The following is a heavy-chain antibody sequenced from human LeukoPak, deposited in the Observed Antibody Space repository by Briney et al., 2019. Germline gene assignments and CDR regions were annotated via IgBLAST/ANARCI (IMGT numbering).Heavy chain of an antibody. V-gene: IGHV4-30-2*01. CDR1: GGSISSGGYS. CDR2: IYHSGST. J-gene: IGHJ4*02. D-gene: IGHD5-18*01. CDR3: ASSDTAMPNRFDY. Sequence: SETLSLTCAVSGGSISSGGYSWSWIRQPPGKGLEWIGYIYHSGSTYYSPSLKSRVTISVDRSKNQFSLKLSSVTAADTAVYYCASSDTAMPNRFDYWGQGTLVTVSS.